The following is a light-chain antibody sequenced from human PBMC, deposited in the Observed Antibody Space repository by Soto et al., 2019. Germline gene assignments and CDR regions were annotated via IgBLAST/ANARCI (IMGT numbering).Light chain of an antibody. CDR1: QGIGSA. Sequence: AIQLTQSPSSLSASVGDRVSITCRASQGIGSALAWYQLKPGAAPALLIYDASTLESGVPSRFSGSRSGADFTLTISSLXPEXFAVYYCQQRSNWPRVTFGPGTKVDIK. CDR3: QQRSNWPRVT. CDR2: DAS. V-gene: IGKV1D-13*01. J-gene: IGKJ3*01.